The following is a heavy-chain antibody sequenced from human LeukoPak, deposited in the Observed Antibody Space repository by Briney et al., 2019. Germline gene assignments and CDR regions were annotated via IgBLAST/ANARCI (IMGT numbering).Heavy chain of an antibody. CDR1: GYSFTTYY. V-gene: IGHV1-2*06. D-gene: IGHD1/OR15-1a*01. CDR2: INPNSGGT. Sequence: GASVKVSCKASGYSFTTYYMHWVRQAPGQGLEWMGRINPNSGGTNYAQKFQGRVTMTRDTSISTAYMDLSSLRSDDTAVYYCARARAGTIEYWGQGTLVTVSS. CDR3: ARARAGTIEY. J-gene: IGHJ4*02.